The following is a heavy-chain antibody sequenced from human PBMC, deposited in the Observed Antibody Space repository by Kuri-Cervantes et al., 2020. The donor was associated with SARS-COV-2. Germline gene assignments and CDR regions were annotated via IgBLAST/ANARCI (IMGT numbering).Heavy chain of an antibody. Sequence: SVKVSCKASGGTFSSYTISWVRQAPGQGLEWMGGIIAIICTANYAQKVQGRVTMTRDTSISTAYMELSRLRSDDTAVYYCARGGGCGMFFEYYMDVWGKGTTVTVSS. V-gene: IGHV1-69*16. J-gene: IGHJ6*03. CDR1: GGTFSSYT. D-gene: IGHD1-26*01. CDR2: IIAIICTA. CDR3: ARGGGCGMFFEYYMDV.